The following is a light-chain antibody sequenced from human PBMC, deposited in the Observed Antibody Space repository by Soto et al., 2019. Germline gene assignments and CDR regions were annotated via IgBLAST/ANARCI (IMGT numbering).Light chain of an antibody. CDR2: EVT. V-gene: IGLV2-8*01. Sequence: QSALTQPPSAPGSPGQSVTISFTGTSSDLGASNFVSWYQQHPGKAPKLVIYEVTKRPSGVPDRFSGSKFGNTASLTVSGLQTEDEADYYCSSFTGFSTVFGSGTKLTVL. CDR1: SSDLGASNF. J-gene: IGLJ3*02. CDR3: SSFTGFSTV.